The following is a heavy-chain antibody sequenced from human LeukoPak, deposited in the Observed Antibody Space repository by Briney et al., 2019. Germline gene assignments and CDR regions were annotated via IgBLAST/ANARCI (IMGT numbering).Heavy chain of an antibody. D-gene: IGHD6-19*01. CDR1: GLTFSSYA. J-gene: IGHJ4*02. V-gene: IGHV3-23*01. Sequence: GGSLRLSCAASGLTFSSYAMNWVRQAPGKGLEWVSAISGSGGNTYYADSVKGRFTISRDNSKNTLYLQMNSLRAEDTAVYYCAKDRGSGWYFDDWGQGTLVTVSS. CDR2: ISGSGGNT. CDR3: AKDRGSGWYFDD.